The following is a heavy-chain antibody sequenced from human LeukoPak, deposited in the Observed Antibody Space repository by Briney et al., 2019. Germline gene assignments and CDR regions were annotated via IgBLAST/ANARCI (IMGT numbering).Heavy chain of an antibody. D-gene: IGHD2-15*01. J-gene: IGHJ4*02. CDR3: ARGRVAYSAYYFDY. CDR1: GDSITNYF. V-gene: IGHV4-59*01. Sequence: SETVSLTCTVSGDSITNYFWSWIRQPPGKGLEWIGYIYYTGNTNYKPSLKSRVTMSVDTSTNQFSLRLRSVTAADTAVYYCARGRVAYSAYYFDYWGRGTLVTVSS. CDR2: IYYTGNT.